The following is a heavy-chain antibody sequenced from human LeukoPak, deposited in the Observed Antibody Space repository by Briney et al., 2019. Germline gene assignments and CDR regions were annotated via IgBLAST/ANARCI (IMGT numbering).Heavy chain of an antibody. CDR2: IYTSGST. J-gene: IGHJ6*03. D-gene: IGHD4-11*01. Sequence: NPSETLSLTCSVSGGSFDSKYWSWIRQPPGKGLEWIGYIYTSGSTNFNPSLSSRVAMSIDTSKIQFSLKVYSVTAADTAVYYCANYISTVHSYMDVWGKGTTVIVSS. CDR3: ANYISTVHSYMDV. V-gene: IGHV4-4*09. CDR1: GGSFDSKY.